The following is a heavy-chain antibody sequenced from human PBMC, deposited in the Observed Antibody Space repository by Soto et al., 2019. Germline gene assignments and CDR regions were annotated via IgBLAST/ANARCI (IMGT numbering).Heavy chain of an antibody. Sequence: QVQLVESGGGVVQPGRSLRLSCGASGFTFSSYGMHWVRQAPGKGLEWVALIWYDGSNKYYADSVKGRFTISRDNSKNTLYLQMNSLRAEDTAVYYCARGYGGDSAALDIWGQGTMVTVSS. CDR2: IWYDGSNK. CDR1: GFTFSSYG. CDR3: ARGYGGDSAALDI. D-gene: IGHD2-21*02. V-gene: IGHV3-33*01. J-gene: IGHJ3*02.